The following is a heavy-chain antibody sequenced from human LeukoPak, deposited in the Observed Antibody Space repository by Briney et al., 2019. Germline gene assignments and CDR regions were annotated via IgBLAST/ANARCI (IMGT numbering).Heavy chain of an antibody. D-gene: IGHD1-26*01. J-gene: IGHJ6*03. CDR3: ARAPPGGGSGRSHYYYYYMDV. Sequence: GASVKVSCKASGYTFTSYDINWVRQATGQGLEWMGWMNPNSGNTGYAQKFQGRVTMTRNTSISTAYMELSGLRSEDTAVYYCARAPPGGGSGRSHYYYYYMDVWGKGTTVTVSS. CDR2: MNPNSGNT. CDR1: GYTFTSYD. V-gene: IGHV1-8*01.